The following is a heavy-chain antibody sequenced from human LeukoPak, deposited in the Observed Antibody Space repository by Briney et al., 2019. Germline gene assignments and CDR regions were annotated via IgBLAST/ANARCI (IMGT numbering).Heavy chain of an antibody. V-gene: IGHV3-23*01. Sequence: GGSLRLSCAASGFTFSSYAMSWVRQAPGRGLEWISSISFSGGSTYYVGSVKGRFIISRDHSKNTLYLQMNSLRAEDTAVYYCARDLVARGDYWGQGTLVTVSS. D-gene: IGHD5-12*01. CDR2: ISFSGGST. J-gene: IGHJ4*02. CDR3: ARDLVARGDY. CDR1: GFTFSSYA.